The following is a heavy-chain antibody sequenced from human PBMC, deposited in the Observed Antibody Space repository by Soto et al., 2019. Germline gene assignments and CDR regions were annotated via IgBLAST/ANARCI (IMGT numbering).Heavy chain of an antibody. CDR3: ARGRGSTGYLGREHYFDY. CDR2: IDIGGNT. Sequence: EVQMVESGGGVVQPGGSLRLSCAASGFSVTNNYMNWVRQAPGKRLEWVSIIDIGGNTYYADSVKDRFTISRDDSKNTLYLQMDCLRPEDTAVYFCARGRGSTGYLGREHYFDYWGQGTLVTVS. J-gene: IGHJ4*02. V-gene: IGHV3-66*01. D-gene: IGHD3-16*01. CDR1: GFSVTNNY.